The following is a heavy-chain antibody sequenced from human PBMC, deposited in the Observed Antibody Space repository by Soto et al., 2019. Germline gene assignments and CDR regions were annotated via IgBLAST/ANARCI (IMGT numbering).Heavy chain of an antibody. V-gene: IGHV3-23*01. CDR2: ITGSGDST. Sequence: EVQLLESGGGLVQPGGSLRLSCAVSGFTFSSHAMSWVRQAPGKGLECVSSITGSGDSTYYADSVKGRFTISRDKSKSTLYLQMNGLIAEDTAVEYCAKYLQFSGWLSAQTFDYWGQGTQVTVSS. CDR3: AKYLQFSGWLSAQTFDY. J-gene: IGHJ4*02. CDR1: GFTFSSHA. D-gene: IGHD6-19*01.